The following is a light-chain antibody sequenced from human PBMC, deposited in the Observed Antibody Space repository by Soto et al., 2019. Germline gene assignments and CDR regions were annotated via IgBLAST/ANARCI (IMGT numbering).Light chain of an antibody. CDR3: QQYNDWPDYT. CDR2: STS. Sequence: EIVMTQSPATLSVSPGERATLSCRASQSVSSNLAWYQQRPGQAPRLLIYSTSTRATGIPARFSGSGSGTEFTLTISSLQSEDFALYYCQQYNDWPDYTFGQGTKLEIK. V-gene: IGKV3-15*01. CDR1: QSVSSN. J-gene: IGKJ2*01.